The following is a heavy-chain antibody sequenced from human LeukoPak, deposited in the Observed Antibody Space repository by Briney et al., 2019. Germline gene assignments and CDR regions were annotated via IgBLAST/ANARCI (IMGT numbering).Heavy chain of an antibody. CDR2: ISWNSGSI. CDR3: AKSTEGSSWYIAFDI. D-gene: IGHD6-13*01. J-gene: IGHJ3*02. Sequence: GGSLRLSCATSGFTFDDYAMHWVRQAPGKGLEWVSGISWNSGSIGYADSVKGRFTISRDNAKNSLYLQMNSLRAEDTALYYCAKSTEGSSWYIAFDIWGQGTMVTVSS. CDR1: GFTFDDYA. V-gene: IGHV3-9*01.